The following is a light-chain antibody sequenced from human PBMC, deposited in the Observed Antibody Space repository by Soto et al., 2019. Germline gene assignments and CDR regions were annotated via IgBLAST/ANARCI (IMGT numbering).Light chain of an antibody. Sequence: QSVLTQPPSASGSPGQSVTISCTGTSSDVGGYNYVSWYQQHPGKAPKLMIYEVSKRPSGVPDRFSGSKSGNTASLTVSGLQAEDEADYYCSSYAGSNNFVFGTETKLTV. CDR2: EVS. CDR3: SSYAGSNNFV. CDR1: SSDVGGYNY. J-gene: IGLJ1*01. V-gene: IGLV2-8*01.